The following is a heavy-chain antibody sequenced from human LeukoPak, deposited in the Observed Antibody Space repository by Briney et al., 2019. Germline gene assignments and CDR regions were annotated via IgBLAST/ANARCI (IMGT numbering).Heavy chain of an antibody. Sequence: PSETLSLSCTVSGGSIRSSDYYWAWIRQPPGRSLEWIGSIYYSGNTHYNPSLKSRVTISVDTSKNQFSLKLSSVTAADTAVYYCARQGLIVMAGEGDFDYWGQGTLVTVSS. D-gene: IGHD5-24*01. CDR3: ARQGLIVMAGEGDFDY. J-gene: IGHJ4*02. V-gene: IGHV4-39*01. CDR2: IYYSGNT. CDR1: GGSIRSSDYY.